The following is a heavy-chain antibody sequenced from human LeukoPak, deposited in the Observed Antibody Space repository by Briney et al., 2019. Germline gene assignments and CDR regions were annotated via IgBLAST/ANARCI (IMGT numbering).Heavy chain of an antibody. Sequence: SVKVSCKASGGTFSSYAISWVRQAPGQGLEWMGGIIPIFGTANYAQKFQGRVTITADESTSTAYMELSSLRSEDTAVYYCARVQASGIFGAVISENWFDPWGQGTLVTVSS. J-gene: IGHJ5*02. CDR3: ARVQASGIFGAVISENWFDP. CDR2: IIPIFGTA. CDR1: GGTFSSYA. V-gene: IGHV1-69*01. D-gene: IGHD3-3*01.